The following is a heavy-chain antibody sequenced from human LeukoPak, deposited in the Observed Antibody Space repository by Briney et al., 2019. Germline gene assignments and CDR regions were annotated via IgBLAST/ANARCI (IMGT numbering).Heavy chain of an antibody. CDR3: ARDSQYYDFWSGYLTYYYYMDV. V-gene: IGHV6-1*01. D-gene: IGHD3-3*01. CDR2: TYYRSKWYN. Sequence: SQTLSLTCAISGDSVSSNSAAWTWIRQSPSRGLEWLGRTYYRSKWYNDYAVSVKSRITINPDTSKNQFSLQLNSVTPEDTAVYYCARDSQYYDFWSGYLTYYYYMDVWGKGTTVTVSS. CDR1: GDSVSSNSAA. J-gene: IGHJ6*03.